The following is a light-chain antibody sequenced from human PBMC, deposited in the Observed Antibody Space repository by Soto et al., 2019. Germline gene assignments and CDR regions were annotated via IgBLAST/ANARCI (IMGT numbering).Light chain of an antibody. CDR2: LGS. CDR3: MRSVQPPIT. CDR1: QSLLHSNGYNY. J-gene: IGKJ5*01. Sequence: ILMTQSPLSLPVTPGEPASISCRSSQSLLHSNGYNYLDWYLQKPGQSPQLLIYLGSNRASGVPDRFSGSGSGTDFTLKISRVEAEDVGVYYCMRSVQPPITFGQGTRLEIK. V-gene: IGKV2-28*01.